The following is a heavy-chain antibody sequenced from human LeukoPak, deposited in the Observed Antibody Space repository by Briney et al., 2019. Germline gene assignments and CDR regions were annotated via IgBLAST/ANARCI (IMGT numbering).Heavy chain of an antibody. V-gene: IGHV3-7*01. D-gene: IGHD1-7*01. CDR2: IESNGGDK. CDR1: GFSFSIYW. J-gene: IGHJ4*02. Sequence: GGSLRLSCAASGFSFSIYWMSWIRPTPGKGLEYVANIESNGGDKYYVDSVKGRFTISRDNAKNSLYLQMNSLRAEDTAVYYCARAHNWKYGSFDFWGQGTLVTVSS. CDR3: ARAHNWKYGSFDF.